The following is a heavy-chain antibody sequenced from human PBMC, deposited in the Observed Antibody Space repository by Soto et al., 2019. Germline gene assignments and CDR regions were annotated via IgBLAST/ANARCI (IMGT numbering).Heavy chain of an antibody. D-gene: IGHD4-17*01. J-gene: IGHJ3*02. V-gene: IGHV1-46*01. CDR2: INPSGGST. CDR3: ARDTPKGDYGGNSAAFDI. Sequence: ASVKVSCKASGYTFTSYYMHWVRQAPGQGLEWMGIINPSGGSTSYAQKFQGRVTMTRDTSTSTVYMELSSLRSEDTAVYYCARDTPKGDYGGNSAAFDIWGQGTMVTVPS. CDR1: GYTFTSYY.